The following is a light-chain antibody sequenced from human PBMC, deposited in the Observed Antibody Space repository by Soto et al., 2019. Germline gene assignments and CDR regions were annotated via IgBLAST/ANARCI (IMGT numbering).Light chain of an antibody. CDR3: SSYTPSNTPQIV. CDR1: SSDVGGYNY. J-gene: IGLJ1*01. V-gene: IGLV2-14*03. CDR2: DVS. Sequence: QSALTQPASVSGSPGQSITISCTGTSSDVGGYNYVSWYQHHPGKAPKLMIFDVSNRPSGVSNRFSGSKSGNTASLTISGLQPEDEADYSCSSYTPSNTPQIVFGTGTTVTV.